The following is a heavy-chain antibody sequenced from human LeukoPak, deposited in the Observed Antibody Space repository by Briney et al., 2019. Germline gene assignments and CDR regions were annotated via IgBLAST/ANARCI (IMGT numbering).Heavy chain of an antibody. Sequence: SETPSLTCTVSGYSISSGYYWGWIRQPPGKGLEWIGSIYHSGSTYYNPSLKSRVTISVDTSKNQFSLKLSSVTAADTAVYYCARDQDTAMVRYYYYYMDVWGKGTTVTVSS. J-gene: IGHJ6*03. CDR1: GYSISSGYY. CDR3: ARDQDTAMVRYYYYYMDV. D-gene: IGHD5-18*01. V-gene: IGHV4-38-2*02. CDR2: IYHSGST.